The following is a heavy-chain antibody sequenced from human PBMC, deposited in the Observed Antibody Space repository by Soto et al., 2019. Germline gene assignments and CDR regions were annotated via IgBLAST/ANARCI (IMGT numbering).Heavy chain of an antibody. CDR3: ARGGSSGYYLTEYFQH. CDR2: ISAYNGNA. D-gene: IGHD3-22*01. V-gene: IGHV1-18*01. J-gene: IGHJ1*01. CDR1: GYTFTSYG. Sequence: GASVKVSCKASGYTFTSYGISWVRQAPGQGLEWMGWISAYNGNANYAQKLQGRVTMTTDTSTSTAYMELRSLRSDDTAVYYCARGGSSGYYLTEYFQHWGQGTLVTVSS.